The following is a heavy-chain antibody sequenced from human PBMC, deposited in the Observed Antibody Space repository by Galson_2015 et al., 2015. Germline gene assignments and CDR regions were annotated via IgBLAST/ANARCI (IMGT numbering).Heavy chain of an antibody. V-gene: IGHV1-24*01. CDR2: FDPEDGET. J-gene: IGHJ5*02. CDR3: ATGDSSSSWFDP. Sequence: SVKVSCKVSGYTLTELSMHWVRQAPGKGLEWMGGFDPEDGETIYAQKFQGRVTMTEDTSTDTAYMELSSLRSEDTAVYYCATGDSSSSWFDPWGQGTLVTVSS. CDR1: GYTLTELS. D-gene: IGHD6-6*01.